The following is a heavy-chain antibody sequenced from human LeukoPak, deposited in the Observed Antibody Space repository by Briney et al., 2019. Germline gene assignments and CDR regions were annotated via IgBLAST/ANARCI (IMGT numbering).Heavy chain of an antibody. CDR2: INWNGGST. CDR1: GFTFDDYG. J-gene: IGHJ6*03. CDR3: ARGKSSSWSYYYYYMDV. D-gene: IGHD6-13*01. Sequence: GGSLRLSCAASGFTFDDYGMSWVRQAPGKGLEWVSGINWNGGSTGYADSVKGRFTISRDNAKNSLYLQMNSLRAEDTALYYCARGKSSSWSYYYYYMDVWGKGITVTVSS. V-gene: IGHV3-20*04.